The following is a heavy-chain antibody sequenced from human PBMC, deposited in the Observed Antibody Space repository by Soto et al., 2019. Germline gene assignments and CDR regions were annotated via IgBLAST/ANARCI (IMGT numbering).Heavy chain of an antibody. V-gene: IGHV3-23*01. D-gene: IGHD1-26*01. Sequence: EVQLLESGGGLVQPGGSLRLSCVASGSTFSSDVMSWVRQAPGEGLEWVSGISGGTTYYADSVQGRFTISRDNFKNTLLLQMKSLRAEDTAVYRCATRDRVTSGSAHFYGTDVWGQGTTVTVSS. J-gene: IGHJ6*02. CDR3: ATRDRVTSGSAHFYGTDV. CDR2: ISGGTT. CDR1: GSTFSSDV.